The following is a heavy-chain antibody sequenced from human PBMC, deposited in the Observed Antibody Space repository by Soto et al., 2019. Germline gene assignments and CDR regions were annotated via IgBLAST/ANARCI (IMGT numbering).Heavy chain of an antibody. D-gene: IGHD3-22*01. J-gene: IGHJ2*01. Sequence: QITLKESGPTLVKPTQTLTLTCTFSGFSLSTSGVGVGWIRQPPGKALEWLALIYWDDDKRYSPSLKSRLTITKDTSKNQVVHTMTNMDPVDTATYYCAHLTYYFDSSAYYWYFDLWGRGTLVTVSS. CDR3: AHLTYYFDSSAYYWYFDL. V-gene: IGHV2-5*02. CDR1: GFSLSTSGVG. CDR2: IYWDDDK.